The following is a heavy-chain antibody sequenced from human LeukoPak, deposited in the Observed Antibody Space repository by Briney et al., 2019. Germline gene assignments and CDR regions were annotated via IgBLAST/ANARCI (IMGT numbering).Heavy chain of an antibody. Sequence: SQTLSLTSAISGDSVSSNSAACNWIRQSPSRGLEWLGRTYDRYKWYKHYAVSVKSRITINPDTSKNQFSLKRSSVTPEDTAVYCSARVSGIAVAGIAFDIWGQGTMVTVSS. CDR2: TYDRYKWYK. D-gene: IGHD6-19*01. CDR3: ARVSGIAVAGIAFDI. J-gene: IGHJ3*02. V-gene: IGHV6-1*01. CDR1: GDSVSSNSAA.